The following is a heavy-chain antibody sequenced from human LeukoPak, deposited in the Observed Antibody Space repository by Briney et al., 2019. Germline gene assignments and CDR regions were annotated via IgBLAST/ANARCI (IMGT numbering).Heavy chain of an antibody. CDR2: IGNSGGDT. Sequence: PGGSLRLSCAASGFIFRNYHMSWVRQAPGQGLEWVSAIGNSGGDTYYADSVKGRFTISRDNSKNILYVQMNSLRAEDTAVYYCAKVMWGSEEFDYWGQGTLVTVSS. CDR3: AKVMWGSEEFDY. CDR1: GFIFRNYH. J-gene: IGHJ4*02. V-gene: IGHV3-23*01. D-gene: IGHD7-27*01.